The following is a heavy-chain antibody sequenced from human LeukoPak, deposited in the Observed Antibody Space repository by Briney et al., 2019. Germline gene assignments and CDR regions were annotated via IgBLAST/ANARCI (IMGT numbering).Heavy chain of an antibody. CDR2: IYYSGST. CDR3: ARSGGYSYGRPDDAFDI. D-gene: IGHD5-18*01. J-gene: IGHJ3*02. V-gene: IGHV4-31*03. Sequence: SETLSLTCTVSGGSISSGGYYWSWIRQHPGKGLEWIGYIYYSGSTYYNPSLKSRVTISVDTSKNQFSLKLSSVTAADTAAYYCARSGGYSYGRPDDAFDIWGQGTMVTVSS. CDR1: GGSISSGGYY.